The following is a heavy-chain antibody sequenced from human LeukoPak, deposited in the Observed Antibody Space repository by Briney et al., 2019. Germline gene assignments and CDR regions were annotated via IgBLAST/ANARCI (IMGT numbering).Heavy chain of an antibody. CDR3: ARATQDTTLRSMDG. V-gene: IGHV4-31*03. D-gene: IGHD1-26*01. J-gene: IGHJ6*02. CDR1: GGSINSWGYF. Sequence: PSETLSLTCTVSGGSINSWGYFWSWIRQHPGKGLEWIAYIHLSGSTYYNPSLKSRLTISIDTSKNQFFLQLSSVTAADTAVYYCARATQDTTLRSMDGWGQGTTVTVS. CDR2: IHLSGST.